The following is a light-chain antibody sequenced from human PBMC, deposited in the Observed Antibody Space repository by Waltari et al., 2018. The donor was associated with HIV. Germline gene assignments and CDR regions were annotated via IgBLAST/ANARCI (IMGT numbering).Light chain of an antibody. CDR2: SNT. J-gene: IGLJ3*02. Sequence: QSVLTQPPSASGTPGQRVTISCSGSSSNIGSNTVTWYQQLPGTAPKLLIYSNTQRPLGVPDRFSGSKARTSAALAIIGLQSEDEADYYGAAWDDSLNGWVFGGGTKLTGL. CDR3: AAWDDSLNGWV. CDR1: SSNIGSNT. V-gene: IGLV1-44*01.